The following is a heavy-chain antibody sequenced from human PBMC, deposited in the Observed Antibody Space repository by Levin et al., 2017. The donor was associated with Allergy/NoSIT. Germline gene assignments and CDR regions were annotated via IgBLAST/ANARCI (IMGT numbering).Heavy chain of an antibody. D-gene: IGHD6-13*01. CDR2: INYSGST. V-gene: IGHV4-31*02. CDR1: GGSISSGGYY. Sequence: SQTLSLTCTVSGGSISSGGYYWSWIRQHPGQGLEWIGYINYSGSTYYNPSLKSRVTISVDTSKNQFSLKLTSVTAADTAVYYCARYSSTWYSPTSTRFDPWGQGTLVTVSS. CDR3: ARYSSTWYSPTSTRFDP. J-gene: IGHJ5*02.